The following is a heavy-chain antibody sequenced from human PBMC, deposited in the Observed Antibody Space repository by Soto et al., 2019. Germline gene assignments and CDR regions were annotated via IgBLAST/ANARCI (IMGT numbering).Heavy chain of an antibody. CDR1: GDSVSGDSAA. D-gene: IGHD1-1*01. J-gene: IGHJ6*03. CDR3: AGTTSHHWLYMDV. CDR2: TYYRSRWYN. Sequence: QVQLQESGPGLVTPSQTLSVSCAISGDSVSGDSAAWNWVRLSPSSGLEWLVRTYYRSRWYNDYAVAVRSRITVNADTSKNQFSLQLTSVTPEDTAIYFCAGTTSHHWLYMDVWGRGTTVTVSS. V-gene: IGHV6-1*01.